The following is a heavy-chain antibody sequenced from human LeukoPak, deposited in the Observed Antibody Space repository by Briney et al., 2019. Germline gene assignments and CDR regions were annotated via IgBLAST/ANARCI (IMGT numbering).Heavy chain of an antibody. J-gene: IGHJ3*02. D-gene: IGHD4-17*01. CDR3: ASSHGPDYGDYRGGVYAFDI. CDR1: GYTFTGYY. Sequence: ASVKVSCKASGYTFTGYYMHWVRQAPGQGLEWMGIINPSSGSTSYAQNFQGRVTMTRDTSTSTVYMELSSLRSEDTAVYYCASSHGPDYGDYRGGVYAFDIWGQGTMVTVSS. CDR2: INPSSGST. V-gene: IGHV1-46*01.